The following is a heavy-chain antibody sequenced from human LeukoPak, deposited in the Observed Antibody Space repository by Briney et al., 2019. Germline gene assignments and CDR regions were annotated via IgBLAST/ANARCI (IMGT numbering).Heavy chain of an antibody. CDR3: ATDFYDTT. V-gene: IGHV3-15*07. Sequence: GGSLRLSCATSGFSFSDAWMNWVRQAPGKGLEWVGRIRRNSDGGTIDYAAPVKGRFALSRDDSKNTLYLHMSSLQTDDTAVYSPATDFYDTTWGPGTLVTVSS. D-gene: IGHD3-22*01. CDR1: GFSFSDAW. J-gene: IGHJ5*02. CDR2: IRRNSDGGTI.